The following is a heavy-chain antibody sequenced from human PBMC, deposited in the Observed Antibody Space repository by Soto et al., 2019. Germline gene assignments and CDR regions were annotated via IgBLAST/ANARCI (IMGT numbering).Heavy chain of an antibody. CDR3: ATLRGYSYGSNFDY. V-gene: IGHV3-33*01. CDR1: GFTFSSYG. CDR2: IWYDGSNK. J-gene: IGHJ4*02. Sequence: GGSLRLSCAASGFTFSSYGMHWVRQAPGKGLEWVAVIWYDGSNKYYADSVKGRFTISRDNSKNTLYLQMNSLRAEDTAVYYCATLRGYSYGSNFDYWGQGTLVTVSS. D-gene: IGHD5-18*01.